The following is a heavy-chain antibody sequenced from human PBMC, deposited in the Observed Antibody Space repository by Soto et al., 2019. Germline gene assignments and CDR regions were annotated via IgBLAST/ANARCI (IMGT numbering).Heavy chain of an antibody. CDR3: ARVPRYYYGSGSQTNMDV. J-gene: IGHJ6*03. CDR2: ISSSSSTI. V-gene: IGHV3-48*01. CDR1: GFTFSSYS. Sequence: GGSLRLSCAASGFTFSSYSMNWVRQAPGKGQEWVSYISSSSSTIYYADSVKGRFTISRDNAKNSLYLQMNSLRAEDTAVYYCARVPRYYYGSGSQTNMDVRGKGTSVTVSS. D-gene: IGHD3-10*01.